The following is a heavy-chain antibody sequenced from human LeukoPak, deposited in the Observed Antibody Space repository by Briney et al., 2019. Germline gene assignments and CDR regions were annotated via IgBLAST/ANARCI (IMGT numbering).Heavy chain of an antibody. Sequence: GESLKISCQASGYKFNTYWIAWVRQMPGKGLEWMGIIYPGDSDTRYSPSFQGQVTISADKSISTAYLQWSSLKASDTAMYYCARLDYYGSGSHDAFDIWGQGTMVTVSS. V-gene: IGHV5-51*01. CDR3: ARLDYYGSGSHDAFDI. D-gene: IGHD3-10*01. J-gene: IGHJ3*02. CDR2: IYPGDSDT. CDR1: GYKFNTYW.